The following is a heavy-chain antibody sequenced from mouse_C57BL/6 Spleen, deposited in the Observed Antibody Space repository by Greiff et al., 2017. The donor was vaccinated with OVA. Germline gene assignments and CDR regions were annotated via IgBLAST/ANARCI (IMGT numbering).Heavy chain of an antibody. J-gene: IGHJ4*01. CDR3: AREYYYGSSAHYYAMDY. Sequence: VQLKESGAELVKPGASVKLSCTASGFNIKDYYMHWVKQRTEQGLEWIGRIDPEDGETKYAPKFQGKATITADTSSNTAYLQLSSLTSEDTAVYYCAREYYYGSSAHYYAMDYWGQGTSVTVSS. V-gene: IGHV14-2*01. CDR2: IDPEDGET. CDR1: GFNIKDYY. D-gene: IGHD1-1*01.